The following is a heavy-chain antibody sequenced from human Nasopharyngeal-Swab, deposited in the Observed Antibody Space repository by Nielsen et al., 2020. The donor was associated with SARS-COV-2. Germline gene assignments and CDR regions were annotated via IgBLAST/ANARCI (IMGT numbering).Heavy chain of an antibody. V-gene: IGHV4-59*13. CDR2: IYYSGSA. CDR3: ANSPYRSGWYYFAY. Sequence: SETLSLTCIVPGGSISTYYWSWIRQTPGKGLEWIGHIYYSGSANYNPSLKSRVTFSVDTSKNQFSLNLSSVTAADTAVYYCANSPYRSGWYYFAYWGQGTLVTVAS. D-gene: IGHD6-13*01. CDR1: GGSISTYY. J-gene: IGHJ4*02.